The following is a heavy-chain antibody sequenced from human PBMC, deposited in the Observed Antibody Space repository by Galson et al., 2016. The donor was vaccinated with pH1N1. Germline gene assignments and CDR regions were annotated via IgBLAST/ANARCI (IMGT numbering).Heavy chain of an antibody. J-gene: IGHJ4*02. Sequence: SLRLSCAVSGFTFDSHEMNWVRQAPGKGLEWVASISSGGNTMFYADSVKGRFIISRDNAKNSLYLQMNGLRVEDTAVYYCARAYYDPLTRFSGAFDYWGQGTLVTVSS. CDR3: ARAYYDPLTRFSGAFDY. CDR1: GFTFDSHE. CDR2: ISSGGNTM. V-gene: IGHV3-48*03. D-gene: IGHD3-9*01.